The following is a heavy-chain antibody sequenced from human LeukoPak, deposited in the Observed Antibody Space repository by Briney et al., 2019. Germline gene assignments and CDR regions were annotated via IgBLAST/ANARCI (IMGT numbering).Heavy chain of an antibody. CDR1: GFTFSSYA. V-gene: IGHV3-9*01. CDR2: ISWNSGTI. CDR3: AKGYCDAGSCPGNFDS. Sequence: GGSLRLSCAASGFTFSSYAMSWVRQAPGKGLEWVSGISWNSGTIGYADSVKGRFTISRDNAKNSLYLQMNSLRAEDTALYYCAKGYCDAGSCPGNFDSWGQGTLVTVS. D-gene: IGHD2-15*01. J-gene: IGHJ4*02.